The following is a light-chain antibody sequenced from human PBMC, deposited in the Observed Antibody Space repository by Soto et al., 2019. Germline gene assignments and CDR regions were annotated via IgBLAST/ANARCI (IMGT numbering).Light chain of an antibody. CDR3: QQYNSYSRP. CDR1: QSISSW. CDR2: KAS. Sequence: EIRMTLSAATVPASVSDRVTINCLASQSISSWLAWYQQKPGKAPKLLIYKASSLESGVPSRFSGSGSGTEFTLTISSLQPDDFATYYCQQYNSYSRPFGQVTKVDVK. J-gene: IGKJ1*01. V-gene: IGKV1-5*03.